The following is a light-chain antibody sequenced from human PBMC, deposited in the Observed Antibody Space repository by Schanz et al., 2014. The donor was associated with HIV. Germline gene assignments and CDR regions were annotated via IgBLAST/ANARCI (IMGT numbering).Light chain of an antibody. CDR3: QQDYNLPRT. CDR2: GAS. Sequence: EIVLTQSPGTLSLSPGERATLSCRASQSVSSSYLAWYQQKPGQAPRLLIYGASSRATGIPDRFSGSGSGTDFTLTISRLEPEDFAVYYCQQDYNLPRTFGRGTKVEMK. J-gene: IGKJ1*01. CDR1: QSVSSSY. V-gene: IGKV3-20*01.